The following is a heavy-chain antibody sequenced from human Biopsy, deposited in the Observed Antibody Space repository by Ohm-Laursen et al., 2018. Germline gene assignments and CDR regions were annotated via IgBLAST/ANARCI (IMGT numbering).Heavy chain of an antibody. J-gene: IGHJ1*01. D-gene: IGHD4-23*01. CDR2: ISHTGYT. V-gene: IGHV4-59*11. CDR1: GGSFTGHY. CDR3: ARGSNEYGGLYFPH. Sequence: SETLSLTCTVSGGSFTGHYWTWIRQPPGQGLEWLGHISHTGYTSYKSSLKSRVTISLDTSRKHFSLRLTSLAAADTAVYYCARGSNEYGGLYFPHWGQGTLVTVSS.